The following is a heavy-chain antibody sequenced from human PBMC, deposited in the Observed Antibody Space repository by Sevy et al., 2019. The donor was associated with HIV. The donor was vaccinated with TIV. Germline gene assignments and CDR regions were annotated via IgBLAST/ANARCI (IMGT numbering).Heavy chain of an antibody. CDR2: INHGDST. J-gene: IGHJ4*02. V-gene: IGHV4-34*01. CDR3: ARGISGVCCTFDD. Sequence: SETLSLTCAVHGGSFSGYYWSWIRQPPGKGLEWMGEINHGDSTNYNPSLKSRVTISVDTSKNQFSLKLDSVTAAETAVCYCARGISGVCCTFDDWSQGTLVTVSS. CDR1: GGSFSGYY. D-gene: IGHD2-15*01.